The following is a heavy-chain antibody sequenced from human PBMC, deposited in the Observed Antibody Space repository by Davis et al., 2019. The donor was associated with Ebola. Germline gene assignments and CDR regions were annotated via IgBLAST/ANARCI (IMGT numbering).Heavy chain of an antibody. CDR1: GFTFSNYA. CDR2: ISGTGFTT. V-gene: IGHV3-23*01. Sequence: PGGSLRLSCAVSGFTFSNYAMTWVRQAPGKGLEWVSSISGTGFTTHYADSVKGRFTISRDNSKNTLYMEMKSLRAEDTAVYYCVKGAGIAAGGTGGLFDMWGQGTMVTVSS. J-gene: IGHJ3*02. D-gene: IGHD6-13*01. CDR3: VKGAGIAAGGTGGLFDM.